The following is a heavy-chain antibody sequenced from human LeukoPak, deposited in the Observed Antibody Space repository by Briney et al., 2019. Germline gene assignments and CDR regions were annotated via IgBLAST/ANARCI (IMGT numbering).Heavy chain of an antibody. J-gene: IGHJ4*02. V-gene: IGHV1-2*02. D-gene: IGHD5-12*01. CDR3: ARDEADIGGSHFFV. CDR2: INPNSGGT. CDR1: GYTFTGYY. Sequence: ASVKVSCKASGYTFTGYYMHWVRQAPGQGLEWMGWINPNSGGTNYAQKFQGRVTMTRDTSISTAYMELSRLRSDDTAVYYCARDEADIGGSHFFVWGQGTLVTVSS.